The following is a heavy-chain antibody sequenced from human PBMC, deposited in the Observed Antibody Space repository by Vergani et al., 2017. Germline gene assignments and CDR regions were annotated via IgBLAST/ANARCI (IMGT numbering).Heavy chain of an antibody. CDR3: ARWAYAGRATRGEDWFDP. V-gene: IGHV4-30-2*01. J-gene: IGHJ5*02. Sequence: QVQLQESGPGLVKPSQTLSLTCAVSGGSISSGGYSWSWIRQPPGKGLEWIGYIYHSGRTYYNPSLKSRVTISVDRSKNQFSLKLSSVTAADTAVYYCARWAYAGRATRGEDWFDPWGQGTLVTVSS. CDR1: GGSISSGGYS. CDR2: IYHSGRT. D-gene: IGHD3-10*01.